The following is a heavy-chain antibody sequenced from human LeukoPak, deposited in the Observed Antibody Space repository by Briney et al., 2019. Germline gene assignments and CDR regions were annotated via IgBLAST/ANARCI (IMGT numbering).Heavy chain of an antibody. V-gene: IGHV3-23*01. J-gene: IGHJ4*02. Sequence: PGGSLRLSCAASGFTFSTYAMSWVRQAPGKGLEWVSAISGTGDSTYYVDSVKGRFTISRDNSKNTLYLQINSLRADDTAVFYCARGGLGSAFDNWGQGTLVTVSS. D-gene: IGHD6-19*01. CDR1: GFTFSTYA. CDR3: ARGGLGSAFDN. CDR2: ISGTGDST.